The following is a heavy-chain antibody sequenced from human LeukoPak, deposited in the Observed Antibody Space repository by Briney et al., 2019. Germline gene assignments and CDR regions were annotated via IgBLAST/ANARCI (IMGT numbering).Heavy chain of an antibody. Sequence: GGSLRLSCAASGFTFSSYAMTWVRQAPGKGLEWASGISGSGGSSYSADSVKGRFTISRDNSKKTLYMQMNSLRAEDTAVYYCTKHRGGWIDAFDIWGQGTMVTVSS. CDR2: ISGSGGSS. CDR1: GFTFSSYA. V-gene: IGHV3-23*01. CDR3: TKHRGGWIDAFDI. D-gene: IGHD5-12*01. J-gene: IGHJ3*02.